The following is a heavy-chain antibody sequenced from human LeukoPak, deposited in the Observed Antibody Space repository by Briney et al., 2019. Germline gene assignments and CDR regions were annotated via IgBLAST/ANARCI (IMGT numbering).Heavy chain of an antibody. CDR3: ARKSMVQHMDV. Sequence: GASVKVSCKASGYTFTRDAMNWVRQAPGQGLEYMGWIDTNTGNPTYAQGFTRRFVFSLDTSVSTAYLQIFSLKAEDTAVYYCARKSMVQHMDVWGNGTTVTVSS. CDR1: GYTFTRDA. V-gene: IGHV7-4-1*01. D-gene: IGHD3-10*01. J-gene: IGHJ6*03. CDR2: IDTNTGNP.